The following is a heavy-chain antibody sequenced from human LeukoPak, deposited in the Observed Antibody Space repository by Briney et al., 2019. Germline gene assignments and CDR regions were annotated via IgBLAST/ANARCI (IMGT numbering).Heavy chain of an antibody. CDR1: GFTFSSYA. D-gene: IGHD3-10*01. CDR3: ARDSPEAWFGEPYNWFDP. V-gene: IGHV3-30*04. Sequence: PGGSLRLSCAASGFTFSSYAMHWVRQAPGKGLEWVAVISYDGGNKYYADSVKGRFTISRDNSKNTLYLQMNSLRAEDTAVYYCARDSPEAWFGEPYNWFDPWGQGTLVTVSS. J-gene: IGHJ5*02. CDR2: ISYDGGNK.